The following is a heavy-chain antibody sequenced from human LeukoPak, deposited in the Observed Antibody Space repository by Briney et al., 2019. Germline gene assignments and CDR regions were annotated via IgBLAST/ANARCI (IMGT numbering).Heavy chain of an antibody. CDR3: STTYYYDSSEGY. J-gene: IGHJ4*02. V-gene: IGHV3-15*07. D-gene: IGHD3-22*01. CDR2: IKSKTDGGTT. Sequence: GGSLRLSCAASGFTFSNAWMNWVRQAPGKGLGWVGRIKSKTDGGTTDYAAPVKGRFTISRDDSKNTLYLQMNSLKTEDTAVYYCSTTYYYDSSEGYWGQGTLVTVSS. CDR1: GFTFSNAW.